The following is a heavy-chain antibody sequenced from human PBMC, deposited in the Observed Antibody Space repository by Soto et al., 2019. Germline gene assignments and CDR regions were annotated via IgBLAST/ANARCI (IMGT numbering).Heavy chain of an antibody. V-gene: IGHV3-23*01. CDR1: GFTFSSYA. CDR3: AKDMYSSGHSWFDP. J-gene: IGHJ5*02. CDR2: ISGSGGST. D-gene: IGHD6-19*01. Sequence: GGSLRLSCAASGFTFSSYAMSWVRQAPGKGLEWVSAISGSGGSTYYADSVKGRFTISRHNSKNTLYLQMNSLRAEDTAVYYCAKDMYSSGHSWFDPWGQGTLVTVSS.